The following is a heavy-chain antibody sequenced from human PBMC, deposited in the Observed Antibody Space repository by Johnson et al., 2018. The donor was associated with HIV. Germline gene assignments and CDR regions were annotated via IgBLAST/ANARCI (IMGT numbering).Heavy chain of an antibody. CDR1: GFTFSSYA. CDR3: ARALQKTRGAFDI. V-gene: IGHV3-30-3*01. CDR2: ISYDGSNK. Sequence: QVQLVESGGGLVKPGGSLRLSCAASGFTFSSYAMHWVRQAPGKGLEWVAVISYDGSNKYYADSVKGRFTISRDNSKNTLYLQMNSLRAEDTAVYYCARALQKTRGAFDIWGQGTMVTVSS. J-gene: IGHJ3*02. D-gene: IGHD4-23*01.